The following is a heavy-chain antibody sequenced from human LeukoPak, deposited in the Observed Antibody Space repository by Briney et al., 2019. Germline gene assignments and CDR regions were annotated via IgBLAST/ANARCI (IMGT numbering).Heavy chain of an antibody. CDR1: GLTFSSYA. V-gene: IGHV3-30-3*01. CDR3: ARDWDYYDSSGYPDY. J-gene: IGHJ4*02. Sequence: GRSLRLSCAASGLTFSSYAMHWVRQAPGKGLEWVAVISYDGSNKYYADSVKGRFTISRDNSKNTLYLQMNSLRAEDTAVYYCARDWDYYDSSGYPDYWGQGTLVTVSS. CDR2: ISYDGSNK. D-gene: IGHD3-22*01.